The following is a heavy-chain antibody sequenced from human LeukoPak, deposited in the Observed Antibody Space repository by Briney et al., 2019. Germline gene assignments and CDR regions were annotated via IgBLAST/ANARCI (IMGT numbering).Heavy chain of an antibody. D-gene: IGHD3-9*01. J-gene: IGHJ4*02. V-gene: IGHV4-39*07. CDR3: ARAWYFDWLLPKGIDY. CDR2: IYYSGST. Sequence: SETLSLTCTVSGGSISSSSYYWGWIRQPPGKGLEWIGSIYYSGSTYYNPSLKSRVTISVDTSKNQFSLKLSSVTAADTAVYYCARAWYFDWLLPKGIDYWGQGTLVTVSS. CDR1: GGSISSSSYY.